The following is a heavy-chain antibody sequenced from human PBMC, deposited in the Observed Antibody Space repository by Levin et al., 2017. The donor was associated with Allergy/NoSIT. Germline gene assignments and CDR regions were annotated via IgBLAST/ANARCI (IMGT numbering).Heavy chain of an antibody. J-gene: IGHJ5*02. D-gene: IGHD6-19*01. Sequence: SQTLSLPCNVSGGSISGSYWNWIRQTPGKGLEWIGYIYYSGSTNYNPSLKSRVTISVDTSKNQFSLKLSSVTAADTAVYYCARGIALAGMTDHWGQGTLVTVSS. CDR2: IYYSGST. CDR3: ARGIALAGMTDH. CDR1: GGSISGSY. V-gene: IGHV4-59*08.